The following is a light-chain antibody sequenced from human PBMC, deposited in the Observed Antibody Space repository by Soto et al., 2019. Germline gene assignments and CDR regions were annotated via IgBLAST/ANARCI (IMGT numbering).Light chain of an antibody. V-gene: IGLV2-14*03. CDR2: DVS. Sequence: QSALTQPASVSGSPGQSIAISCTGTSSDVGAHNYVSWYQQHPGKAPKLMIYDVSNRPSGVSTRFSGFKSGNTASLIISGLQAEDEADYYCSSYTGTTTLVIFGGGTKVTVL. CDR1: SSDVGAHNY. J-gene: IGLJ2*01. CDR3: SSYTGTTTLVI.